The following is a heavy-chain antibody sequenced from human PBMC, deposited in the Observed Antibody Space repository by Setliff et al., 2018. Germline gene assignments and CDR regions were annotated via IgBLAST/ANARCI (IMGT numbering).Heavy chain of an antibody. D-gene: IGHD4-17*01. V-gene: IGHV4-38-2*01. CDR2: IQHNGNS. J-gene: IGHJ4*02. CDR1: RYSISSGYY. CDR3: ARQLDYGDFLYFDC. Sequence: SETPSLCRSVSRYSISSGYYRGWTRQPPGRGLEWIGSIQHNGNSYYYPSIKSRVTISLDTSKNQLSLKLNSVTAADTAVSYCARQLDYGDFLYFDCWGQGTLVPSPQ.